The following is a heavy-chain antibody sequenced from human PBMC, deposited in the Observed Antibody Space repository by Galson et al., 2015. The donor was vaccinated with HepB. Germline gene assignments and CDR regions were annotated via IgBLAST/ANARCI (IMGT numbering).Heavy chain of an antibody. CDR2: ISSNSVTL. J-gene: IGHJ5*01. CDR1: GFTFDDYA. V-gene: IGHV3-9*01. Sequence: SLRLSCAASGFTFDDYAIHWVRQAPGKGLEWVSGISSNSVTLGYADSVKGRFTISRDNAKNSLHLQMKSLRTEDTAFYYCAKGNSGYDVGNWFDSWGQGTRVTVSS. D-gene: IGHD5-12*01. CDR3: AKGNSGYDVGNWFDS.